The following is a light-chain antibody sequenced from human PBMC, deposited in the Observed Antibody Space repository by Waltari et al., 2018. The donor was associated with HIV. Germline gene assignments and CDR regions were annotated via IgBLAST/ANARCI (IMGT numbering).Light chain of an antibody. V-gene: IGKV4-1*01. J-gene: IGKJ1*01. CDR1: QSVLSRSNNENY. CDR2: WAS. CDR3: QHYYSSPRT. Sequence: DIVMTQSPDALAVSLGERATINCKSSQSVLSRSNNENYFAWYQQKPGQPPKLLIYWASTRDSVVPDRFSGSGSGTDFSLTIRSLQAEDVAVYYCQHYYSSPRTFGPGTKVEIK.